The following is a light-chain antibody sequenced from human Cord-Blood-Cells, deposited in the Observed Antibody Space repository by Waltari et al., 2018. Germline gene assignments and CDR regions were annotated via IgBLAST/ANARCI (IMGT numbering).Light chain of an antibody. CDR1: QSVSSY. Sequence: EIVLTQSPATLPSSSGERATLSCRASQSVSSYLAWYQQKPGQAPRLLIYDASNRATGIPARFSGSGSGTDFTLTISSLEPEDFAVYYCQQRSNWPLTFGGGTKVEIK. J-gene: IGKJ4*01. V-gene: IGKV3-11*01. CDR3: QQRSNWPLT. CDR2: DAS.